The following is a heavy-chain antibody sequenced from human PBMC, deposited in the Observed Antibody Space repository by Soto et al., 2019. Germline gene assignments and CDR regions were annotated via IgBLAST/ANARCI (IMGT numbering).Heavy chain of an antibody. V-gene: IGHV1-46*01. D-gene: IGHD3-10*01. CDR2: INPGGGTT. Sequence: QVQLVQSGAEVKKPGASVKVSCKASGYTLTSYYMHWVRQAPGQGLEWMGIINPGGGTTAYTQKFQGRVTXXRXTXXSTVYMELSSLRSEDTAVYYCARDIYGSGSYPLGYWGQGTLVIVSS. J-gene: IGHJ4*02. CDR1: GYTLTSYY. CDR3: ARDIYGSGSYPLGY.